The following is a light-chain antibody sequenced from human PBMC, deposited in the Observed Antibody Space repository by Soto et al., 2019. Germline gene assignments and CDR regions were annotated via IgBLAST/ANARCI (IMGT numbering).Light chain of an antibody. CDR2: AAS. J-gene: IGKJ4*01. Sequence: DIQMTQSPSSLSASVGDRVTITCRASQGISNYLAWYQQKPGKVPKLLIYAASTLQSGVPSRFSGSGSGRDFTLTISGLQPEDVATYYGQKYNSAPPLTFGGGTKVEIK. CDR1: QGISNY. V-gene: IGKV1-27*01. CDR3: QKYNSAPPLT.